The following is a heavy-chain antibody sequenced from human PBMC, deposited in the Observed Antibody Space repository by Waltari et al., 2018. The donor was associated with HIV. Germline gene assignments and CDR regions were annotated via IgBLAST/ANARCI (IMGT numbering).Heavy chain of an antibody. CDR1: GFVFNNFG. D-gene: IGHD3-10*01. CDR2: IRFDGSMK. J-gene: IGHJ5*02. V-gene: IGHV3-30*02. Sequence: QVHLVESGGGVVQSGRSLRLSCTTSGFVFNNFGMHWVRQAPGKGLEWLAFIRFDGSMKFYRESVKGRFTISRDKSKKTVFLQMNSLRPDDTAVYFCAKDLQTLLRGGVLDPWGQGTLVTVSS. CDR3: AKDLQTLLRGGVLDP.